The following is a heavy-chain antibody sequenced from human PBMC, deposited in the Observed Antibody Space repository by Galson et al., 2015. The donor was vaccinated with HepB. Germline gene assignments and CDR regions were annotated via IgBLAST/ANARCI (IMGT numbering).Heavy chain of an antibody. Sequence: QSGAEVKKPGESLRISCKGSGYSFTSYWISWVRQMPGKGLEWMGRIDPSDSYTNYSPSFQGHVTISADKSISTAYLQWSSLKAPDTAMYYCARMDCSGGSCYSFDPWGQGTLVTVSS. CDR1: GYSFTSYW. CDR2: IDPSDSYT. CDR3: ARMDCSGGSCYSFDP. J-gene: IGHJ5*02. V-gene: IGHV5-10-1*01. D-gene: IGHD2-15*01.